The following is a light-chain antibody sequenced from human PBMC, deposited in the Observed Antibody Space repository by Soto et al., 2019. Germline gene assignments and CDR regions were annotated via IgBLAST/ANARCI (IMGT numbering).Light chain of an antibody. CDR2: STN. CDR1: SGSVSINYY. Sequence: QTVVTQEPSFSVSPGGTVTLTCGLSSGSVSINYYPSWYQQTPGQAPRTLIYSTNTRSSGVPDRFSGSILGNKAALTITGAQADDESDYYCVLYMGSGISVFGGGTKLTAL. CDR3: VLYMGSGISV. V-gene: IGLV8-61*01. J-gene: IGLJ3*02.